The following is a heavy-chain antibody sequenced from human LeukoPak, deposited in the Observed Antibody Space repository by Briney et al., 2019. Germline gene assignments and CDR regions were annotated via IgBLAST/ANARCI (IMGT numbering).Heavy chain of an antibody. Sequence: SETLSLTCTVSGGSISSSGYYWGWVRQPPGKELEWIGSIYYSGSSHYNPSLKSRVSMSRDTAKNQFSLNLSSVTAADTAVYYCARGTGWFDPWGQGTLVTVSS. V-gene: IGHV4-39*07. J-gene: IGHJ5*02. D-gene: IGHD1-14*01. CDR2: IYYSGSS. CDR1: GGSISSSGYY. CDR3: ARGTGWFDP.